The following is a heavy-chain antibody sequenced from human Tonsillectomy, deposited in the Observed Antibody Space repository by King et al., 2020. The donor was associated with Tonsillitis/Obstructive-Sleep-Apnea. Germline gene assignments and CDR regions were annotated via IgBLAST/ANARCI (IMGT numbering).Heavy chain of an antibody. CDR2: ISSSSTYI. D-gene: IGHD3-3*01. V-gene: IGHV3-21*01. CDR1: ELTFSGYS. J-gene: IGHJ5*02. Sequence: VQLVESGGGLVKPGGSLRLSCAASELTFSGYSMSWVRQAPGKGLEWVSSISSSSTYIYYADSVRGRLTLSRDNSKNALFLQMKSLRADDTAVYYCARDSGTRDLEWSLGLNWFDPWGQGTLVTVSS. CDR3: ARDSGTRDLEWSLGLNWFDP.